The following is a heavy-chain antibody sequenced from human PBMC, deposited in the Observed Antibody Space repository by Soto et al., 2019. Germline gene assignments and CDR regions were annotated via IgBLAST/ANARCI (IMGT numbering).Heavy chain of an antibody. CDR1: GDSASSNRAA. CDR3: VRVQEYSRGMDV. CDR2: TYYRSKWYN. J-gene: IGHJ6*02. V-gene: IGHV6-1*01. Sequence: SQTLSLTCAISGDSASSNRAAWNWIRQSPPRGLEWLGRTYYRSKWYNDYAVSVRSRITINPDTSKNQFSLQLNSVTPEDTALYYCVRVQEYSRGMDVWGQGTTGTVSS. D-gene: IGHD2-15*01.